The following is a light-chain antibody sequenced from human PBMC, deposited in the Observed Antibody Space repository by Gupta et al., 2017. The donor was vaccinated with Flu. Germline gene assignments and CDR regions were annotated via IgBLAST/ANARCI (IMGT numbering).Light chain of an antibody. V-gene: IGKV3-11*01. Sequence: EIVLTQSPATLSLSPGERATLSCRASQSVGTYLAWYQQKPGQAPRLLIYDASNRDTGIAARFGGSGCGKYLALTISSREQEDFAVYYSQKPSNWPPSTFGQGTMLDI. J-gene: IGKJ2*01. CDR1: QSVGTY. CDR2: DAS. CDR3: QKPSNWPPST.